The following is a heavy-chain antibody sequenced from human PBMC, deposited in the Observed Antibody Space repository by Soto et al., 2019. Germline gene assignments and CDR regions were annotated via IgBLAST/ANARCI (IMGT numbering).Heavy chain of an antibody. J-gene: IGHJ5*02. D-gene: IGHD3-3*01. CDR1: GYTFTGYY. CDR3: AKSIIRFLEWSSPFDP. CDR2: INPNSGAT. V-gene: IGHV1-2*02. Sequence: QVQLVQSGAEVKKPGASVKVSCTASGYTFTGYYLHWVRQAPGQRLEWMGWINPNSGATNYAENLQGRVTLTRDTSISTAYMELTRLTSGDTAVYYCAKSIIRFLEWSSPFDPWGQGTLVTVSS.